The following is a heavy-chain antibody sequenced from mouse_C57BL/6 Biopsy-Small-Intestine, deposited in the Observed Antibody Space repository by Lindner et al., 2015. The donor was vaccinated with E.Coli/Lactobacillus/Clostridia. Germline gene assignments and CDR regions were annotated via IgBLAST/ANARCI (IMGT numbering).Heavy chain of an antibody. CDR3: ARRNSNYDAMDY. CDR2: IYPGDGDT. V-gene: IGHV1-82*01. CDR1: GYAFSSSW. D-gene: IGHD2-5*01. Sequence: VQLQESGPELVKPGASVKISCKASGYAFSSSWMNWVKQRPGEGLEWIGRIYPGDGDTNYNGKFKGKATLTADKSSSTAYMQLSSLTSEDSAVYFCARRNSNYDAMDYWGQGTSVTVSS. J-gene: IGHJ4*01.